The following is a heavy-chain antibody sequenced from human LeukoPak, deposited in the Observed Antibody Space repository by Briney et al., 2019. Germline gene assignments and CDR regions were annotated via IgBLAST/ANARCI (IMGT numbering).Heavy chain of an antibody. J-gene: IGHJ4*02. CDR1: GGSISSGGYY. CDR2: IYHSGST. V-gene: IGHV4-30-2*01. Sequence: SETLSLTCTVSGGSISSGGYYWSWIRQPPGKGLEWIGYIYHSGSTYYNPSLKSRVTISVDRSKNQFSLKLSSVTAADTAVYYCARLIDVAPAGYFDSWGKGPQVPVSS. D-gene: IGHD6-25*01. CDR3: ARLIDVAPAGYFDS.